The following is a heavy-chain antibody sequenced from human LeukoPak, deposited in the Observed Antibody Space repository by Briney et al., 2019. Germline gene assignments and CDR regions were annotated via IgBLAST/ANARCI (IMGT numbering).Heavy chain of an antibody. CDR1: GYTFTGYY. J-gene: IGHJ4*02. D-gene: IGHD3-10*01. Sequence: ASVRVSCKASGYTFTGYYVHWLRQAPGQGLTWMGWINPNSGGTDYAQQYQGRVTLTRDTSISTAYMELSSLTSDDSAVYYCARAFINSGFDYWGQGTLVTVSS. CDR2: INPNSGGT. CDR3: ARAFINSGFDY. V-gene: IGHV1-2*02.